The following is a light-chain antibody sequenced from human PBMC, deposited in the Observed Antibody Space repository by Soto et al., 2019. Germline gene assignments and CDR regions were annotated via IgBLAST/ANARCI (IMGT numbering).Light chain of an antibody. CDR1: SSDVGGYNY. CDR3: SSYTSSSTYV. J-gene: IGLJ1*01. Sequence: QSALARPASVSGSPGQSITISCTGTSSDVGGYNYVSWYQQHPGKAPKLMIYEVSNRPSGVSNRFSGSKSGNTASLTMSGLQAEDEADYYCSSYTSSSTYVLGTGTKVTVL. CDR2: EVS. V-gene: IGLV2-14*01.